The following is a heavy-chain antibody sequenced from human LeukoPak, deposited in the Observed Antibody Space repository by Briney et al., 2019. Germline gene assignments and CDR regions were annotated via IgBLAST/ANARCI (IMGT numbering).Heavy chain of an antibody. CDR3: VRDPNRYAAAHAFEY. Sequence: ASVKVSCKASGYPFTSYEINWVRQAPGQGLEWLGWMNPNNDETGYEAKFQGRVTMTTDTSTSTAYMVLRSLRSDDTAVYYGVRDPNRYAAAHAFEYWGQGTLVTVSP. CDR1: GYPFTSYE. CDR2: MNPNNDET. D-gene: IGHD6-13*01. V-gene: IGHV1-8*01. J-gene: IGHJ4*02.